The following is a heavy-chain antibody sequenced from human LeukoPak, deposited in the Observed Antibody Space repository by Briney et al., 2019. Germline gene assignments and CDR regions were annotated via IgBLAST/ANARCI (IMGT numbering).Heavy chain of an antibody. CDR1: GFTFTTYW. J-gene: IGHJ3*02. Sequence: GGSLRLSCAASGFTFTTYWMSWVRQAPGKGLEWVATIKQDGSEKYYVDSVKGRFTISRDNAKNSLYLQMNSLRAEDTAVYYCARASGDDAFDIWGQGTMVTVSS. D-gene: IGHD2-15*01. CDR3: ARASGDDAFDI. CDR2: IKQDGSEK. V-gene: IGHV3-7*04.